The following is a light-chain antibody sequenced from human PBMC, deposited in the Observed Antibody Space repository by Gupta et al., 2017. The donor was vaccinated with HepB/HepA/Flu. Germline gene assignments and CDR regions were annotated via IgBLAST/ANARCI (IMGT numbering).Light chain of an antibody. CDR3: QQSNSTPST. CDR2: LVS. Sequence: DIQMTQSPSSLSASVGDRVTITCRASQSIGRNLNWYQQKPGKAPNLLIYLVSNLQSGVPSRFSGSGSGTDFTLTISSLQPEDFASYYCQQSNSTPSTFGQWTKVEIK. J-gene: IGKJ1*01. CDR1: QSIGRN. V-gene: IGKV1-39*01.